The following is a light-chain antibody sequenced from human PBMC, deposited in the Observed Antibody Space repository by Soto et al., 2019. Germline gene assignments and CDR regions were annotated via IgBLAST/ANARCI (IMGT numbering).Light chain of an antibody. J-gene: IGKJ4*01. V-gene: IGKV1-39*01. CDR1: QGISTY. CDR2: TAS. Sequence: DIRLTQPEYPLYASVGDRGIRTGRASQGISTYVHWYQQKPGKAPNLLIYTASSLQSGVPSRFSGSGSGRDFALTISSLRPEDFATYYCQQTFSLPLTFGGGTKVDIK. CDR3: QQTFSLPLT.